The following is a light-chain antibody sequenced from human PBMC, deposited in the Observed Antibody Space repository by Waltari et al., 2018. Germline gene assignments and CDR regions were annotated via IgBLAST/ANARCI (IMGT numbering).Light chain of an antibody. CDR2: GAS. CDR3: QQYGTSLIT. Sequence: IMLTQSPGIMSLSPGERATLSCRASQSVGNAYLSWFQQKPGQAPRLLIFGASNRATGIPERFSGSGSGTDFTLTVSRLEPEDFGVYYCQQYGTSLITFGQGTRLDIK. J-gene: IGKJ5*01. CDR1: QSVGNAY. V-gene: IGKV3-20*01.